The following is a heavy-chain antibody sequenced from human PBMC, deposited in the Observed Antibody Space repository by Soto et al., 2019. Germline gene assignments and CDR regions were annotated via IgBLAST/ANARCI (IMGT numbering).Heavy chain of an antibody. J-gene: IGHJ3*02. D-gene: IGHD6-19*01. Sequence: PGGSLRLSCAASGFTFSSYSMNWVRQAPGKGLEWVSSISSSSSYIYYADSVKGRFTISRDNAKNSLYLQMNSLRAEDTAVYYCARAVAGTYDAFDIWGQGTMVPVSS. V-gene: IGHV3-21*01. CDR1: GFTFSSYS. CDR3: ARAVAGTYDAFDI. CDR2: ISSSSSYI.